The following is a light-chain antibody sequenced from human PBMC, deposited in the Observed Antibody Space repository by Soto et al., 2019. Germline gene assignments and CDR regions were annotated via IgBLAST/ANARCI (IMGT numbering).Light chain of an antibody. CDR2: EVS. J-gene: IGLJ3*02. V-gene: IGLV2-8*01. Sequence: QSALTQPPSASRSPGQSVTISCTGTSSDVGGYYYVSWYQQHPGKVPKLMIYEVSKRPSGVPDRFSGSQSGNTASLTVSGLQAEDEADYYCSSYAGSNTWVFGGGTKLTVL. CDR3: SSYAGSNTWV. CDR1: SSDVGGYYY.